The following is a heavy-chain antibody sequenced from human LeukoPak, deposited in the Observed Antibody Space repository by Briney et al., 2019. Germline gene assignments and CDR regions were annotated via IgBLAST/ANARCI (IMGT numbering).Heavy chain of an antibody. V-gene: IGHV1-2*02. CDR2: INPNSGGT. D-gene: IGHD2-15*01. CDR1: GYTFTGYY. Sequence: GSVKVSCKASGYTFTGYYLHWVRQAPGQGLEWMGWINPNSGGTNYAQKFQGRFTMTRDTSITTAYLELSRLRSDDAALYYCASGARYCGGDSCYGPFGYWGQGTLVTVSS. CDR3: ASGARYCGGDSCYGPFGY. J-gene: IGHJ4*02.